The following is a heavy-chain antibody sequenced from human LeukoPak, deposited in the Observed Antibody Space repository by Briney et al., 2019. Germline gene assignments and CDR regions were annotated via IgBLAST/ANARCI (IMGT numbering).Heavy chain of an antibody. J-gene: IGHJ4*02. CDR1: GFSISSSA. D-gene: IGHD2/OR15-2a*01. V-gene: IGHV3-21*01. CDR2: INNVASHI. Sequence: GGSLRLSCAAAGFSISSSAMNWVRQAPGKGLEWVSSINNVASHIYYAGSVRGRFTISRDNAKNSVYLQMNSLRAEDTAVYYCTRDATYYLRYGYFDYWGQGTLVTVSS. CDR3: TRDATYYLRYGYFDY.